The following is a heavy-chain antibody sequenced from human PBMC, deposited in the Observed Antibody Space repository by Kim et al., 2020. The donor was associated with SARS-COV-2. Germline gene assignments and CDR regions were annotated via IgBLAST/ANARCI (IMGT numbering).Heavy chain of an antibody. D-gene: IGHD6-19*01. Sequence: SETLSLTCVVSGGSVNSAYWWTWVRQPPGKGLEWNGQISHSGNTHYNPSLKSRVTISIDKSKNQFSLQLTSVTAADTAVYFCARARSGLFNSEAAFDVWGQGTKVIV. V-gene: IGHV4-4*02. CDR1: GGSVNSAYW. CDR2: ISHSGNT. CDR3: ARARSGLFNSEAAFDV. J-gene: IGHJ3*01.